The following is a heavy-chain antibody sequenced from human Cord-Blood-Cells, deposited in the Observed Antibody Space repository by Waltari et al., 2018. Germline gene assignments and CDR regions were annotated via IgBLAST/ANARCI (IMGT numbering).Heavy chain of an antibody. CDR3: ATRIALGNIVATMGYFDY. Sequence: QVQLVQSGAEVKKPGSSVKVSCKVSGYTLTELSMHWVRPAPGKGLEWMGGFDPEDGETIYAQKFQGRVTMTEDTSTDTAYMELSSLRSEDTAVYYCATRIALGNIVATMGYFDYWGQGTLVTVSS. CDR2: FDPEDGET. D-gene: IGHD5-12*01. CDR1: GYTLTELS. V-gene: IGHV1-24*01. J-gene: IGHJ4*02.